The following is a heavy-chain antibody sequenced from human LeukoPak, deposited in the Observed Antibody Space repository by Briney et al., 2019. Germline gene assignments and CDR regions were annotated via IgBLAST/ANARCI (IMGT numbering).Heavy chain of an antibody. V-gene: IGHV4-39*01. Sequence: KPSETLSLTCTVSGGFISSSSYFWGWIRQPPGKGLEWIGSIYYSGSTYYNPSLKSRVTISVDTSKNQFSLKLSSVTAADTAVYYCATPYSGGYHGLDIWGQGTMVTVSS. D-gene: IGHD1-26*01. CDR3: ATPYSGGYHGLDI. J-gene: IGHJ3*02. CDR1: GGFISSSSYF. CDR2: IYYSGST.